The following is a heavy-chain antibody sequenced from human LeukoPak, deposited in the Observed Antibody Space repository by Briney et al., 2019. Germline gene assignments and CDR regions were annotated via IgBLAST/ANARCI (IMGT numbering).Heavy chain of an antibody. CDR3: ARDQSFGVARI. J-gene: IGHJ4*02. CDR2: INVYNGHT. V-gene: IGHV1-18*01. Sequence: ASVKVSCKASGYTFTNYGISWVRQAPGQGLEWMGWINVYNGHTNYAQILQGRVTMTTDTSTSTAYMELRSLKSDDTAVYYCARDQSFGVARIWGQGTLVTVSS. CDR1: GYTFTNYG. D-gene: IGHD3-10*01.